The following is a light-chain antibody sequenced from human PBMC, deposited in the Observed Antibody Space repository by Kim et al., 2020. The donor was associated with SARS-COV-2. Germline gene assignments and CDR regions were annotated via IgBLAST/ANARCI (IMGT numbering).Light chain of an antibody. V-gene: IGKV3-20*01. CDR1: QRIGSSY. Sequence: SPGERATLSCRASQRIGSSYLAWYQQKPGQAPRLLIYDASNRATDIPDRFSGSGSGTDFTLTISRLEPEDYAVYFCQQYGGSPLTFGGGTKVDIK. CDR2: DAS. CDR3: QQYGGSPLT. J-gene: IGKJ4*01.